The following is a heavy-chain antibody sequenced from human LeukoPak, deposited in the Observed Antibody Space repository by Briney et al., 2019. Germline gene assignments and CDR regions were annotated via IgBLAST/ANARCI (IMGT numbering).Heavy chain of an antibody. CDR1: GFIFSVYS. V-gene: IGHV3-48*01. CDR3: ATGVFWSGYYYYFDN. D-gene: IGHD3-3*01. J-gene: IGHJ4*02. CDR2: ISSTSSTI. Sequence: AGSLTLPHAASGFIFSVYSMCCARQAPGKGLEWVSYISSTSSTIYYADSVKGRFTISRDTSKNTLYLQMNRLRAEDTAVYYCATGVFWSGYYYYFDNWGGALVTVAS.